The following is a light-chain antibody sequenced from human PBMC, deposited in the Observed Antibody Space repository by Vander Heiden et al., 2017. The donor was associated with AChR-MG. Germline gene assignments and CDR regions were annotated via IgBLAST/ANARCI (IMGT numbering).Light chain of an antibody. J-gene: IGKJ3*01. CDR3: QQSATTSCT. V-gene: IGKV1-39*01. CDR2: EAT. Sequence: IEITRSPSSLSASVGDRVTITCRAGQSINSDLNWYQHKPGKAPKLLISEATTLQSGVPSRFSGSGSGTEFTLTISSLQPEDLATYYCQQSATTSCTFGPRTRVDI. CDR1: QSINSD.